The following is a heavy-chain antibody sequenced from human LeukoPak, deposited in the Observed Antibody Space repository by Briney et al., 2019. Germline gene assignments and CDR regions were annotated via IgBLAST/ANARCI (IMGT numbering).Heavy chain of an antibody. J-gene: IGHJ4*02. CDR3: ATDTGITPSGISGFFDF. D-gene: IGHD6-13*01. V-gene: IGHV3-43*02. CDR2: ISGDGDST. Sequence: GGSLRLSCAASGFTFDDYAMHWVRQAPGKGLEWVSLISGDGDSTYYADSVKGRFTISRDNSKDSLYLQMNSLRTEDTALYYCATDTGITPSGISGFFDFWGQGTLVTVSS. CDR1: GFTFDDYA.